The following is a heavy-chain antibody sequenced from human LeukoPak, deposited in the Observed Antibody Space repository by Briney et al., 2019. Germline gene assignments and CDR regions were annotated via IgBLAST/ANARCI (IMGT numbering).Heavy chain of an antibody. J-gene: IGHJ6*03. V-gene: IGHV4-39*07. CDR3: ARERRLQNQYYYYYMDV. CDR2: ISYSGST. CDR1: GGSISSSSYY. Sequence: SETLSLTCTVSGGSISSSSYYWGWIRQPPGKGLEWIGSISYSGSTYYNPSLKSRVTISLDTSKNQFSLKLSSVTAADTAVYYCARERRLQNQYYYYYMDVWGKGTTVTVSS. D-gene: IGHD4-11*01.